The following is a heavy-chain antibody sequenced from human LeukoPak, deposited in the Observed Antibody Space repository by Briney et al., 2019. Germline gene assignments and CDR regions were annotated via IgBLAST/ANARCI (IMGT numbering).Heavy chain of an antibody. CDR2: IYYSGST. J-gene: IGHJ4*02. CDR1: GGSISSGGYY. Sequence: SETLSLTCTVSGGSISSGGYYWSWIRQHPGKGLEWIGYIYYSGSTYYNPSPKSRVTISVDTSKNQFSLKLSSVTAADTAVYYCARAMVYAKGPFDYWGQGTLVTVSS. V-gene: IGHV4-31*03. D-gene: IGHD2-8*01. CDR3: ARAMVYAKGPFDY.